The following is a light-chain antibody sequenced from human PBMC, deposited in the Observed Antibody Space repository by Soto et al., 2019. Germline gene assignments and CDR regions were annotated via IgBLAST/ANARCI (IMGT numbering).Light chain of an antibody. CDR3: HHVTARA. CDR2: GAY. J-gene: IGKJ1*01. Sequence: EIVLSQSPGTLSLSPGERATLSCRATEIISSSFLAWYQHKGGQPPRLLMYGAYTRATGIPDRFSGSGSGTEFTLTINRLEPEDFAVYYCHHVTARALGQGTKVDIK. CDR1: EIISSSF. V-gene: IGKV3-20*01.